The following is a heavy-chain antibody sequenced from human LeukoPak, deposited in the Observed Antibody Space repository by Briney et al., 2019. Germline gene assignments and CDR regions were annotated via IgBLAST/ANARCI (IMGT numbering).Heavy chain of an antibody. CDR2: ISNSSTYI. CDR3: ARDPEAQYYFDY. Sequence: ETLSLTCTVSGGSISSYYWSWIRQPPGKGLEWVSSISNSSTYIYYADSVKGRFSISRDNAKNSLYLQMNSLRAEDTAVYYCARDPEAQYYFDYWGQGTLVTVSS. V-gene: IGHV3-21*01. J-gene: IGHJ4*02. CDR1: GGSISSYY.